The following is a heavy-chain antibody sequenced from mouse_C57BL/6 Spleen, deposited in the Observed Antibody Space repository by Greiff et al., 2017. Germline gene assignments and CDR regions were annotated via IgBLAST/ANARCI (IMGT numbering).Heavy chain of an antibody. CDR2: IDPSDSYT. Sequence: QVQLQQPGAELVMPGASVKLSCKASGYTFTSYWMHWVKQRPGQGLEWIGEIDPSDSYTNYNQKFKGKSTLTVDKSSSTAYMQLSSLTSEDSAVYYCARQPLLRYFDYWGQGTTLTVSA. J-gene: IGHJ2*01. CDR3: ARQPLLRYFDY. CDR1: GYTFTSYW. D-gene: IGHD1-1*01. V-gene: IGHV1-69*01.